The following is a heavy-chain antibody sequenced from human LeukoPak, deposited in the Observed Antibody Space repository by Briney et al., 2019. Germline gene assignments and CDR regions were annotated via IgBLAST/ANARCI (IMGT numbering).Heavy chain of an antibody. CDR3: ARHGSLEWYSIEYYFDY. CDR2: IYYSGST. J-gene: IGHJ4*02. Sequence: SETLSLTCTVSGGSIGSSSYYWGWIRQPPGKGLEWIGSIYYSGSTYYNPSLKSRVTISVDTSKNQFSLKLSSVTAADTAVYYCARHGSLEWYSIEYYFDYWGQGTLVTVSS. V-gene: IGHV4-39*01. CDR1: GGSIGSSSYY. D-gene: IGHD3-3*01.